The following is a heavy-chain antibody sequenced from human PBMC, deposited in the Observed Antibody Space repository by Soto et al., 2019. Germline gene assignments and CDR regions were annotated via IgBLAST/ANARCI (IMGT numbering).Heavy chain of an antibody. CDR2: IYYSGST. CDR1: GGSISSYY. Sequence: QVQLQESGPGLVKPSETLSLTCTVSGGSISSYYWSWIRQPPGKGLEWIGYIYYSGSTNYNPSLKSRVTISVDTSKNQFSLKLSSVTAADTAVYYCARYTNWFDPWGQGTLVTVSS. V-gene: IGHV4-59*01. D-gene: IGHD3-9*01. CDR3: ARYTNWFDP. J-gene: IGHJ5*02.